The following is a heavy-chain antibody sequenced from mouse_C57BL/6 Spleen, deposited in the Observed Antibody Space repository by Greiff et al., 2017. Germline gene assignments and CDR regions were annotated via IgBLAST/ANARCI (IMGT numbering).Heavy chain of an antibody. CDR3: ARGREDY. CDR1: GYSITSGYY. Sequence: EVQRVESGPGLVKPSQSLSLTCSVTGYSITSGYYWNWIRQFPGNKLEWMGYISYDGSNNYNPSLKNRISITRDTSKNQFFLKLNSVTTEDTATYYCARGREDYWGQGTSVTVSS. J-gene: IGHJ4*01. V-gene: IGHV3-6*01. CDR2: ISYDGSN.